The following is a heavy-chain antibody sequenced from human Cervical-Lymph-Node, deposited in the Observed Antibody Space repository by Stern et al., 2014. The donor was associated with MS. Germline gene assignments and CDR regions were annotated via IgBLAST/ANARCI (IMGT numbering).Heavy chain of an antibody. CDR1: GFTLSSHV. Sequence: QVQLVQSGGGVVQPGRSLRLSCAASGFTLSSHVMHWIRQAPGKGLEWVAGSWRDGSNGFYADSVKGRFTISRDNSKNTLYLQMNSLRTEDTAVYYCAREDGGFDFWGQGTLVTVSS. CDR2: SWRDGSNG. D-gene: IGHD2-15*01. CDR3: AREDGGFDF. J-gene: IGHJ4*02. V-gene: IGHV3-30-3*01.